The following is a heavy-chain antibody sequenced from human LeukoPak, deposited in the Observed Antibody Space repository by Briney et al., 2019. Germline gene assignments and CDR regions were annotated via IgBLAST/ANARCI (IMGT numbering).Heavy chain of an antibody. CDR1: GGTFSSYA. CDR2: IIPILGIA. Sequence: ASVKVSCKASGGTFSSYAISWVRQAPGQGLEWMGRIIPILGIANYAQKFQGRVTITADKSTSTAYMELSSLRSEDTAVYYCASPYDSSGYNHAFDIWGQGTMVTVSS. CDR3: ASPYDSSGYNHAFDI. J-gene: IGHJ3*02. D-gene: IGHD3-22*01. V-gene: IGHV1-69*04.